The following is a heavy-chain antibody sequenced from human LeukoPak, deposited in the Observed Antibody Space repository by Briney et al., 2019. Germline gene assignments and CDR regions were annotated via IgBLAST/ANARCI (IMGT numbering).Heavy chain of an antibody. CDR2: IRSKAYGGTT. V-gene: IGHV3-49*04. CDR1: GFTFGDYA. D-gene: IGHD6-13*01. J-gene: IGHJ4*02. Sequence: PGGSLRLSCTASGFTFGDYAMSWVRQAPGKGLEWVGFIRSKAYGGTTEYAASVKGRFTISRDDSKSIAYLQMNSLKTEDTAVYYCTRAGDSSWLPYYFDYWGQGTLVTVSS. CDR3: TRAGDSSWLPYYFDY.